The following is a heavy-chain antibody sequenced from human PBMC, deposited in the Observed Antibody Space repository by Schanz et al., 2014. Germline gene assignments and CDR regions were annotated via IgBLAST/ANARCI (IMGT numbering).Heavy chain of an antibody. CDR2: MNPNSGNP. D-gene: IGHD3-16*01. CDR1: GYTFTSYD. CDR3: VRVPSRDVSFDL. V-gene: IGHV1-8*01. Sequence: QVQLIQSGAEVKKPGASVKVSCTASGYTFTSYDINWVRQAPGQGLEWLGWMNPNSGNPGFAQKVRDRVIFTTDTSANTAYMELRSLRSDDTAHYYCVRVPSRDVSFDLWGRGTLVTVSS. J-gene: IGHJ2*01.